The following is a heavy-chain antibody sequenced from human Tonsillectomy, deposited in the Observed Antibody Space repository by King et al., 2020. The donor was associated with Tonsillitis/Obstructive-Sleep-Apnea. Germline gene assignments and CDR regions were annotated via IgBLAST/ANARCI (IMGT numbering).Heavy chain of an antibody. CDR2: IIPKFDTA. CDR1: GGTFRSYA. CDR3: ARTSLPVNIVATIPEYYYYYYMDV. Sequence: QVQLVQSGAEVKKPGSPVKVSCKASGGTFRSYAISWVRQAPGQGLEWMGGIIPKFDTANYAQKFQGRVVITADESTSTAYLELSSLRPEDTAAYYCARTSLPVNIVATIPEYYYYYYMDVWGKGTTVAVSS. J-gene: IGHJ6*03. V-gene: IGHV1-69*12. D-gene: IGHD5-12*01.